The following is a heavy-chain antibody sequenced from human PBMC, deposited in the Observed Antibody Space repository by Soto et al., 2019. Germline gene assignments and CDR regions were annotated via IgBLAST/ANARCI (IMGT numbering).Heavy chain of an antibody. D-gene: IGHD5-18*01. CDR2: IYYSGST. Sequence: SETLSLTCTVYGGSISSGGYYWSWIRQHPGKGLEWIGYIYYSGSTYYNPSLKSRVTISVDTSKNQFSLKLSSVTAADTAVYYCARARGYSYGPEGTFDYWGQGTLVTVSS. J-gene: IGHJ4*02. CDR3: ARARGYSYGPEGTFDY. V-gene: IGHV4-31*03. CDR1: GGSISSGGYY.